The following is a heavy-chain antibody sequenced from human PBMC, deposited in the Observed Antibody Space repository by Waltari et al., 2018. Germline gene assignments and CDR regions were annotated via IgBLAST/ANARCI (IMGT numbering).Heavy chain of an antibody. J-gene: IGHJ4*02. CDR3: AKDRLFGMATIPDY. Sequence: EVQLLESGGGLVQPGGSLRLSCAASGFTFSSYAMSWVRQAPGKGLEWVSVIYSGGSTDYADSVKGRFTISRDNSKNTLYLQMNSLRAEDTAVYYCAKDRLFGMATIPDYWGQGTLVTVSS. CDR2: IYSGGST. D-gene: IGHD5-12*01. V-gene: IGHV3-23*03. CDR1: GFTFSSYA.